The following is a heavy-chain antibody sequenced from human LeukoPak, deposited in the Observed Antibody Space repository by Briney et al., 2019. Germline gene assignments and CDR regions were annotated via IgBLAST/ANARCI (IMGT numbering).Heavy chain of an antibody. D-gene: IGHD2-8*01. J-gene: IGHJ5*02. V-gene: IGHV3-23*01. Sequence: PGGSLRLTCAASGFTFSSYAMSWVRQAPGKGLEWIAAIGDAADRTYYADSVKGRFTISRDNSKSMLYLQMNNLRAEDTALYYCAKDRSTNEYAHNWFDPWGQGTLVTVSS. CDR3: AKDRSTNEYAHNWFDP. CDR1: GFTFSSYA. CDR2: IGDAADRT.